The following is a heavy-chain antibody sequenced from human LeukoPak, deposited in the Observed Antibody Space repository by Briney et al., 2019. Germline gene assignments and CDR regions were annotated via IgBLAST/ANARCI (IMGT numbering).Heavy chain of an antibody. CDR2: INHSGST. D-gene: IGHD6-6*01. V-gene: IGHV4-34*01. CDR3: ASVEYSSSSGYYYYYMDV. CDR1: GGSFSGYY. J-gene: IGHJ6*03. Sequence: KASETTSLTCAVYGGSFSGYYWSWLRQPPGKGLEWIGEINHSGSTNYNPSLKSRVTISVDTSKNQFSLKLSSVTAADTAMYYCASVEYSSSSGYYYYYMDVWGKGTTVTVSS.